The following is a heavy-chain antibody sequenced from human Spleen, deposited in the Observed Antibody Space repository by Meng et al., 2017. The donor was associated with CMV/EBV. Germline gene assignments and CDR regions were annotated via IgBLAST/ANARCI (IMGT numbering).Heavy chain of an antibody. CDR3: ARGLYYYDSSALQH. Sequence: QGLGPGRWQPSETLPATCTDSGGAVSSGSYSWSWIRQPPGKGLEWIGYIYYSGSTNYNPSLKSRVTISVDTSKNQFSLKLSSVTAADTAVYYCARGLYYYDSSALQHWGQGTLVTVSS. CDR2: IYYSGST. D-gene: IGHD3-22*01. J-gene: IGHJ1*01. V-gene: IGHV4-61*01. CDR1: GGAVSSGSYS.